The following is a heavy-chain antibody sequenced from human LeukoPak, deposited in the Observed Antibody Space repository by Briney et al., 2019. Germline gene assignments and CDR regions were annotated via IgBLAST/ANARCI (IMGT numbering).Heavy chain of an antibody. CDR3: AKEHSGYDSDRVFDY. J-gene: IGHJ4*02. CDR2: IRYDGSNK. D-gene: IGHD5-12*01. V-gene: IGHV3-30*02. Sequence: GGSLRLSCAASGFTFSSYGMHWVRQAPGKGLEWVAFIRYDGSNKYYADSVKGRFTISRDNSKNTLYLQMDSLRAEDTAVYYCAKEHSGYDSDRVFDYWGQGTLVTVSS. CDR1: GFTFSSYG.